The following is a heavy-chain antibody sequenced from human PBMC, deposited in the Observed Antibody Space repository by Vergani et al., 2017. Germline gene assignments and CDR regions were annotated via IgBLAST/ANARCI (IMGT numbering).Heavy chain of an antibody. CDR1: GYTFTGYY. D-gene: IGHD3-3*01. CDR3: ARSGSIFGVVIPVGDYGMDV. CDR2: INPNSGGT. V-gene: IGHV1-2*04. Sequence: QVQLVQSGAEVKKPGASVKVSCKASGYTFTGYYMNWVRQAPGQGLEWMGWINPNSGGTNYAQKFQGWVTMTRDTSSRTAYMGLSRLRSDDTAVYYCARSGSIFGVVIPVGDYGMDVWGHGTTVTVSS. J-gene: IGHJ6*02.